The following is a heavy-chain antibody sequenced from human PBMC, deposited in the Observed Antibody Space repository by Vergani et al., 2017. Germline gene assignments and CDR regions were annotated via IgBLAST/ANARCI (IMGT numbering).Heavy chain of an antibody. V-gene: IGHV3-21*01. D-gene: IGHD6-19*01. CDR1: GFTFSSYS. CDR2: ISSSSSYI. CDR3: ARAKEQWLVLSFDY. Sequence: EVQLVESGGGLVKPGGSLRLSCAASGFTFSSYSMNWVRQAPGKGLEWVSSISSSSSYIYYADSVKGRFTISRDNAKNSLYLQMNSLRAEDTAGYYCARAKEQWLVLSFDYWGQGTLVTVSS. J-gene: IGHJ4*02.